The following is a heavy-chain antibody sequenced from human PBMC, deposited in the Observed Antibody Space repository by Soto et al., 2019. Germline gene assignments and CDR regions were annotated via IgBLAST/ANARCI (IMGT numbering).Heavy chain of an antibody. CDR2: ISSSSSTI. CDR3: ARAPPYSNYERVENYFDY. V-gene: IGHV3-48*01. J-gene: IGHJ4*02. Sequence: EVQLVESGGGLVQPGGSLRLSCAASGFTFSSYSMNWVRQAPGKGLEWVSYISSSSSTIYYADSVKGRFTISRDNAKNSLYLQMNSLRAEDTAVYYCARAPPYSNYERVENYFDYWGQGTLVTVSS. D-gene: IGHD4-4*01. CDR1: GFTFSSYS.